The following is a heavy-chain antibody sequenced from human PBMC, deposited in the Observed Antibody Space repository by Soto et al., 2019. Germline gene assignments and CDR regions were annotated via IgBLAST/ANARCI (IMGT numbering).Heavy chain of an antibody. CDR1: GFTFSSYA. CDR2: ITNSGANT. CDR3: ARGDRTSGFDP. V-gene: IGHV3-23*01. Sequence: EVQLLESGGGLVQPGGSLRLSCAASGFTFSSYAMNWVRQAPGKGLEWISLITNSGANTFYGDSAKGRFTVSRDNSKNTLYLQMNNLKVEDTAVYYRARGDRTSGFDPWGQGTLVT. J-gene: IGHJ5*02.